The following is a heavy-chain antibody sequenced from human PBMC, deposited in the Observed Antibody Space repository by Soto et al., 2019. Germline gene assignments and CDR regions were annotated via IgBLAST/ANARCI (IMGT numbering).Heavy chain of an antibody. CDR1: GFTFSSYA. V-gene: IGHV3-23*01. J-gene: IGHJ6*02. D-gene: IGHD1-7*01. CDR3: AKDLQAYNWNYPYYYYGMDV. CDR2: ISGSGGST. Sequence: SLRLSCAASGFTFSSYAMSWVRQAPGKGLEWVSAISGSGGSTYYADSVRGRFTISRDNSKNTLYLQMNSLRAEDTAVYYCAKDLQAYNWNYPYYYYGMDVWGQGTTVTVSS.